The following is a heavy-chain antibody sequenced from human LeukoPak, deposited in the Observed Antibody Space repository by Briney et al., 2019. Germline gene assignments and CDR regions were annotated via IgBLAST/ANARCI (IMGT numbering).Heavy chain of an antibody. CDR1: GYTFTSYD. V-gene: IGHV1-8*01. J-gene: IGHJ6*02. CDR2: MNPNSGNP. Sequence: GASVTVSCKASGYTFTSYDINWVRQAAGQGLEGMGWMNPNSGNPVFAQTFQGRVTMTRNTSISTAHTELSSLRSEDTAVYYCARGDTYSSGWYGTYYCYYYGMDVWGQGTTVTVSS. D-gene: IGHD6-19*01. CDR3: ARGDTYSSGWYGTYYCYYYGMDV.